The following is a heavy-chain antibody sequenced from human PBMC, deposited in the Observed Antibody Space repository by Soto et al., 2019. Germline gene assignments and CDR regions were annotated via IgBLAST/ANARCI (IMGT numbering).Heavy chain of an antibody. CDR1: GFTFSSYE. J-gene: IGHJ4*02. V-gene: IGHV3-48*03. D-gene: IGHD3-3*01. CDR2: ISSSGSTI. CDR3: ARDAQGGDFWSGYGYYFDY. Sequence: PGGSLRLSCAASGFTFSSYEMTWVRQAPGKGLEWVSYISSSGSTIYYADSVKGRFTISRDNAKNSLYLQMNSLRAEDTAVYYCARDAQGGDFWSGYGYYFDYWGQGTLVTVSS.